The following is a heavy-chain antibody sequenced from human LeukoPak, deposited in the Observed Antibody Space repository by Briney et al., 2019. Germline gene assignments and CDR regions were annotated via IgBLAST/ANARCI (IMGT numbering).Heavy chain of an antibody. CDR1: GYTFTSYG. CDR3: ARDYGVEMVYQLLYDHYYYYMDV. Sequence: ASVKVSCKASGYTFTSYGISWVRQAPGQGLEWMGWISAYNGNTNYAQKLQGRVTMTTDTSTSTAYMELRSLRSDDTAVYYCARDYGVEMVYQLLYDHYYYYMDVWGKGTTVIVSS. J-gene: IGHJ6*03. CDR2: ISAYNGNT. V-gene: IGHV1-18*01. D-gene: IGHD2-2*02.